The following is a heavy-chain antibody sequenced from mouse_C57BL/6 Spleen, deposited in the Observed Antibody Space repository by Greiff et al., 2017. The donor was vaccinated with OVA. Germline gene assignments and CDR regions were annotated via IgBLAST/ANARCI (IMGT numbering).Heavy chain of an antibody. V-gene: IGHV1-69*01. CDR1: GYTFTSYW. D-gene: IGHD2-4*01. Sequence: VQLQQPGAELVMPGASVKLSCKASGYTFTSYWLHWVKQRPGQGLEWIGEIDPSDSYTNYNQKFKGKSTLTVDKSSSTAYIQLSSLTSEDSAVYYCARNSLLVDYDEGYFDVWGTGTTVTVSS. J-gene: IGHJ1*03. CDR3: ARNSLLVDYDEGYFDV. CDR2: IDPSDSYT.